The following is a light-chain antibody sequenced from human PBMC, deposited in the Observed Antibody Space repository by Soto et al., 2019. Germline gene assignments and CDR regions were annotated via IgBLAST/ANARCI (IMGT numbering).Light chain of an antibody. J-gene: IGKJ5*01. CDR3: QQLLSYPIT. CDR1: QGISTY. Sequence: QFTQSPSFLSASVGDRVTITCLASQGISTYLAWYQQKPGKAPKLLIYAASTLQSGVPLSFSGSGSGTSFTLTISSLQPEDFATYYCQQLLSYPITFGQGTRLEI. V-gene: IGKV1-9*01. CDR2: AAS.